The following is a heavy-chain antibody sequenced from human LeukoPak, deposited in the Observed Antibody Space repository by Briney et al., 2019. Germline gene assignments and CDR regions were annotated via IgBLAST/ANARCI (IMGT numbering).Heavy chain of an antibody. D-gene: IGHD5-12*01. Sequence: PGRSLRLSCAASGFTFDDYAMHWVRQAPGKGLEWVSGISWNSGSIGYADSVKGRFTISRDNSKNTLDLQMNSLRAEDTAVYYCAKDDAWVRYQDWGQGTLVTVSS. J-gene: IGHJ4*02. V-gene: IGHV3-9*01. CDR2: ISWNSGSI. CDR3: AKDDAWVRYQD. CDR1: GFTFDDYA.